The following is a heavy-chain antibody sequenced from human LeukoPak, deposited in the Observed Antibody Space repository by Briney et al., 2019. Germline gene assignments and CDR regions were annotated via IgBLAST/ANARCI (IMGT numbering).Heavy chain of an antibody. V-gene: IGHV3-48*02. J-gene: IGHJ4*02. CDR2: VSSSGGTT. D-gene: IGHD4-23*01. CDR1: GFTLNSYG. CDR3: AKGGTTVADY. Sequence: GGSLRLSCVASGFTLNSYGMDWVRQAPGKGLEWVSYVSSSGGTTNYADSVKGRFTISRDNAKNTLYLQMNSLRDEDTAVYYCAKGGTTVADYWGQGTLVTVSS.